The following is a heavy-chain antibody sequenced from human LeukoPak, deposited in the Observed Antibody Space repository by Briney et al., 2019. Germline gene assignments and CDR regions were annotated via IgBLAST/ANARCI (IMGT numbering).Heavy chain of an antibody. CDR2: IYYSGST. J-gene: IGHJ6*03. CDR3: ARVRVELLRSYYYMDV. V-gene: IGHV4-31*03. D-gene: IGHD1-26*01. CDR1: GGSISSGGYY. Sequence: PSQTLSLTCTVSGGSISSGGYYWSWIRQHPGKGLEWIGYIYYSGSTYYNPSLKSRVAISVDTSKNQFSLKLSSVTAADTAVYYCARVRVELLRSYYYMDVWGKGTTVTVSS.